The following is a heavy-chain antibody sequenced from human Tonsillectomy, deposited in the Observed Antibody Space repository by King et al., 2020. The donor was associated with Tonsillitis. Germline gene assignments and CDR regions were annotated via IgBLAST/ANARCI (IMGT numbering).Heavy chain of an antibody. J-gene: IGHJ5*02. CDR2: IRNDGRNK. Sequence: VQLVESGGGVVQPGGSLRLSCAASGFTFSNYGMHWVRQAPGKGLEWVAFIRNDGRNKYYGDSVKGRFTISRDNSKNTLYLQMNSLRGEDTAVYYCATTSYGSSWYGLGGFDPWGQGTLVTVSS. V-gene: IGHV3-30*02. CDR1: GFTFSNYG. D-gene: IGHD6-13*01. CDR3: ATTSYGSSWYGLGGFDP.